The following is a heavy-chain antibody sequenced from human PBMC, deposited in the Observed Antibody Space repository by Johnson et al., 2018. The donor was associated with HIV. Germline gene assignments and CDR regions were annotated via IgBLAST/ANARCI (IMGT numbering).Heavy chain of an antibody. D-gene: IGHD3-16*01. CDR2: IKSKTDGGTT. Sequence: MLLVESGGGLVKPGGSLRLSCAASGFTFSNAWITWVRQGPGKGLEWVGRIKSKTDGGTTDYAAPVKGRFRIPSDDSTNTLHMQMSSLKTEDTAVYYCWAQWTVITFGGPSAFDIWGQGTVVTVS. V-gene: IGHV3-15*01. CDR3: WAQWTVITFGGPSAFDI. J-gene: IGHJ3*02. CDR1: GFTFSNAW.